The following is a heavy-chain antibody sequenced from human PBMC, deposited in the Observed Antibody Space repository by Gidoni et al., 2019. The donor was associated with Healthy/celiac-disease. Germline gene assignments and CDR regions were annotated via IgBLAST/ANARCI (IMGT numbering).Heavy chain of an antibody. CDR3: AKEGVAARPVLADY. Sequence: EVQLLESGGGLVQPGGSVRLSCAASGFTFRSYAMSWVRQAPGKGLEWVLAISGSGGSTYSADAVKGRFTISRDNSKNTLYLQMNSLRAEDTAVYYCAKEGVAARPVLADYWGQGTLVTVSS. CDR1: GFTFRSYA. CDR2: ISGSGGST. V-gene: IGHV3-23*01. D-gene: IGHD6-6*01. J-gene: IGHJ4*02.